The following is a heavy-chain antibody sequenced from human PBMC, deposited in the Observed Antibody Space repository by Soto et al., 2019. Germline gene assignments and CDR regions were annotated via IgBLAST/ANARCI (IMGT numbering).Heavy chain of an antibody. CDR1: GYTFTSYG. J-gene: IGHJ5*02. V-gene: IGHV1-18*01. CDR2: ISAYNGNT. D-gene: IGHD2-8*01. CDR3: ARVKDCTNGVCYYNWFDP. Sequence: GASVKVSCKASGYTFTSYGISWVRQAPGQGLEWMGWISAYNGNTNYAQKLQGRVTMTTDTSTSTAYMELRSLRSDDTAVYYCARVKDCTNGVCYYNWFDPWGQGTLVTVSS.